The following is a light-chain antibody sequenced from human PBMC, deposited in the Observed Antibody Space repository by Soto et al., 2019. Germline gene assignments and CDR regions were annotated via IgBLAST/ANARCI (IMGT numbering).Light chain of an antibody. CDR3: QTWGTGIRV. V-gene: IGLV4-69*01. CDR1: SGHNSYA. Sequence: QPVLTQSPSASASLGASVNLTCTLSSGHNSYAIAWHQQQPEKGPRYLMKLNIDGSHSKGDGIPHRFSGSSSGAERYLTISSLQSEDEADYYCQTWGTGIRVFGGGTKLTVL. J-gene: IGLJ3*02. CDR2: LNIDGSH.